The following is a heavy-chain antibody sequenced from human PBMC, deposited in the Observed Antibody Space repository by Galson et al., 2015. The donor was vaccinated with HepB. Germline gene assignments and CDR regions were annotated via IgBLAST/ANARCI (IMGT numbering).Heavy chain of an antibody. D-gene: IGHD4-17*01. V-gene: IGHV4-38-2*02. CDR1: GYSISSGYY. CDR2: IYRSGST. J-gene: IGHJ6*02. Sequence: LTCAVSGYSISSGYYWGWIRQPPGKGLEWIGSIYRSGSTYYNPSLKSRVTISVDTSKNQFSLKLSSVTAADTAVYYCARERLRSYYYGMDVWGQGTTVTVSS. CDR3: ARERLRSYYYGMDV.